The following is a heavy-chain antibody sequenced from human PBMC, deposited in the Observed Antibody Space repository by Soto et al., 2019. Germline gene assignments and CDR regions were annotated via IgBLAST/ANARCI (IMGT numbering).Heavy chain of an antibody. CDR1: GFSLNTSAVG. CDR3: SHVLGYCSSVTCYHSVDYMDV. D-gene: IGHD2-15*01. Sequence: QITLKESGPTLVKPTQTLTLTCTFSGFSLNTSAVGVGWIRQPPGKALEWLALVYWDDDKLYSPSLKSRLTITKDTSKNQVVLTMTNMDPVDTATYFCSHVLGYCSSVTCYHSVDYMDVWGKGTTVTVS. V-gene: IGHV2-5*02. J-gene: IGHJ6*03. CDR2: VYWDDDK.